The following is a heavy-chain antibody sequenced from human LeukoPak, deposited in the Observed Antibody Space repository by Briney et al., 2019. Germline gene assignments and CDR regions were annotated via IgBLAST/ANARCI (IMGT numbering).Heavy chain of an antibody. V-gene: IGHV4-34*11. CDR1: GGSFSGYY. CDR3: ASVGYCSTTSCPFDP. D-gene: IGHD2-2*01. CDR2: IYYTGST. Sequence: SETLSLTCAVYGGSFSGYYWNWIRQPPGKGLEWIGYIYYTGSTNYNPSLKSRVTISVDTSKNQFSLKLSSVTAADTAVYFCASVGYCSTTSCPFDPWGQGTLVTVSS. J-gene: IGHJ5*02.